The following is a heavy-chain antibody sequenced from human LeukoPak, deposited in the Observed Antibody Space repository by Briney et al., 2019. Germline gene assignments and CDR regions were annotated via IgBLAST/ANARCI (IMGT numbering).Heavy chain of an antibody. Sequence: SQTLSLTCTVSGGSISSGGYYWSWIRQPPGKGLEWIGYIYHSGSTYYNPSLKSRVTISVDRSKNQFSLKLSSVTAADTAVYYCARLPPDIVVVPAAPSTAFDIWGQGTMVTVSS. CDR2: IYHSGST. CDR1: GGSISSGGYY. J-gene: IGHJ3*02. CDR3: ARLPPDIVVVPAAPSTAFDI. D-gene: IGHD2-2*01. V-gene: IGHV4-30-2*01.